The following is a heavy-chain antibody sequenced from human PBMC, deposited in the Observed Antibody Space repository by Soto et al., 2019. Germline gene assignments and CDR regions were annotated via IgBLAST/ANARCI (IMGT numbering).Heavy chain of an antibody. Sequence: EVQLVESGGGLVQPGGSLKLSCAASGFTFSGSAMHWVRQASGKGLEWVGRIRTKVNSYATTYGASVKGRFTISRDDSKTTTYLQRNSLKTEDTAVYYCTTEPGHYWGQGTLVTVSS. CDR3: TTEPGHY. D-gene: IGHD3-10*01. CDR2: IRTKVNSYAT. V-gene: IGHV3-73*01. CDR1: GFTFSGSA. J-gene: IGHJ4*02.